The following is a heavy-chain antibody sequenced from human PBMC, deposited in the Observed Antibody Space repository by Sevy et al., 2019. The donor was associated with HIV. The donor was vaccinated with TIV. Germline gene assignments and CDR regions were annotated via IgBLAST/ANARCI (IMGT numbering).Heavy chain of an antibody. Sequence: GGSLRLSCAASGFTFSSYAMSWVRQAPGQGLEWVSGFSASGGSTKYADSVKGRFTISRDNSKNTLSLQMNSLRAEDTAVYYCAKDRIWELGEACDIWGQGTMVTVSS. CDR1: GFTFSSYA. V-gene: IGHV3-23*01. D-gene: IGHD1-26*01. J-gene: IGHJ3*02. CDR3: AKDRIWELGEACDI. CDR2: FSASGGST.